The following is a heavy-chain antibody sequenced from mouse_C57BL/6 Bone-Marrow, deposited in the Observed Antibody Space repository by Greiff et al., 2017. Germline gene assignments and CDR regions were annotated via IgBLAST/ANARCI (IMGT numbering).Heavy chain of an antibody. V-gene: IGHV1-20*02. Sequence: EVQLQQSGPELVKPGASVKISCKASGYSFTGYFMNWVMQSHGKSLEWIGRINPYNGDTFYNQKFKGKATLTVDKSSSTAHVELRSLASEDSAVYYCARLFYGSSYRYYAMDYWGQGTSVTVSS. CDR2: INPYNGDT. CDR3: ARLFYGSSYRYYAMDY. J-gene: IGHJ4*01. CDR1: GYSFTGYF. D-gene: IGHD1-1*01.